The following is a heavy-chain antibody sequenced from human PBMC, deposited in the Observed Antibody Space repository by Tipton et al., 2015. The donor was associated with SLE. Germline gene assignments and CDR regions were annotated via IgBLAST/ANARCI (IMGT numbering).Heavy chain of an antibody. CDR2: IYDSGST. CDR3: ARGYCSSTSCPYYYYYMDV. CDR1: GDSISGHY. V-gene: IGHV4-59*08. D-gene: IGHD2-2*01. J-gene: IGHJ6*03. Sequence: TLSLTCTVSGDSISGHYRSWIRQPPGKGLEWIGYIYDSGSTSYNPSLKSRVTISEDTSKQQFSLKLTSLTAADTAVYYCARGYCSSTSCPYYYYYMDVWGKGTTVTVSS.